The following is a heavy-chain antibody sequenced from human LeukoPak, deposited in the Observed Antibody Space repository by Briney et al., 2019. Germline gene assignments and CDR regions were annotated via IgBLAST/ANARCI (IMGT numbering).Heavy chain of an antibody. CDR1: GVSISSGGYY. Sequence: SETLPLTCTVSGVSISSGGYYWSWIRQHPGKGLEWIGYIYYSGSTYYNPSLKSRVTISVDTSKNQFSLKLSSVTAADTAVYYCARVRVGGIITMIANWGQGTLVTVSS. CDR3: ARVRVGGIITMIAN. V-gene: IGHV4-31*03. D-gene: IGHD3-22*01. CDR2: IYYSGST. J-gene: IGHJ4*02.